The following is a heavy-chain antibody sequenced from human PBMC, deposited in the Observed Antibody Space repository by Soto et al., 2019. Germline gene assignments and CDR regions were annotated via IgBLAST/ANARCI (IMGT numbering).Heavy chain of an antibody. Sequence: SETLSLTCTVSGGSISSGDYYWSWIRQPPGKGLEWIGYIYYSGSTYYNPSLKSRVTISVDTSKNQFSLKLSSVTAADTAVYYCARTDHRDYPPKTQHFDYWGQGTLVTVSS. CDR2: IYYSGST. V-gene: IGHV4-30-4*01. CDR1: GGSISSGDYY. J-gene: IGHJ4*02. CDR3: ARTDHRDYPPKTQHFDY. D-gene: IGHD4-17*01.